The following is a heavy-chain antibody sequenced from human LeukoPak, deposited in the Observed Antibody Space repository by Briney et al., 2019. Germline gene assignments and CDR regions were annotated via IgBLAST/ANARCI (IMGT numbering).Heavy chain of an antibody. D-gene: IGHD3-10*01. V-gene: IGHV3-23*01. Sequence: GGSLRLSCAASGFTFSSYAMSWVRQAPGKGLEWVSAISGSGGSTYYADSVKGRFTISRDNSKNTLYLQMNSLRAEDTAVYYCARDVLWFGESGDYWGQGTLVTVSS. CDR1: GFTFSSYA. J-gene: IGHJ4*02. CDR3: ARDVLWFGESGDY. CDR2: ISGSGGST.